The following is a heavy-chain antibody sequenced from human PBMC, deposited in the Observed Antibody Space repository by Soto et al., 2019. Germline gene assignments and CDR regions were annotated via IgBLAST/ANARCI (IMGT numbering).Heavy chain of an antibody. CDR3: AKNRGDFWCGYSNTYNWFDP. V-gene: IGHV3-30*18. CDR2: ISFEGSNK. CDR1: GFTFSSYA. D-gene: IGHD3-3*01. J-gene: IGHJ5*02. Sequence: GGSLRLSCAASGFTFSSYALHWVRQAPGKGLERVAVISFEGSNKYYADSVKVRFTISRDNSKNTLYLQMNSLRAEDTAVYDCAKNRGDFWCGYSNTYNWFDPWGQGTLVTVSS.